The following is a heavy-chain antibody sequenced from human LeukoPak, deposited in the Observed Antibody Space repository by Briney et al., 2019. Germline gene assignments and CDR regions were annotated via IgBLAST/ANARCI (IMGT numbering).Heavy chain of an antibody. CDR3: ARGGGEVLNDDYGMDV. J-gene: IGHJ6*02. CDR2: ISSSSSYI. CDR1: GFTFSSYS. Sequence: PGGSLRLSCAASGFTFSSYSMNWVRQAPGKGLEWVSSISSSSSYIYYADSVKGRFTISRDNAKNSLYLQMNSLRAEDTAVYYCARGGGEVLNDDYGMDVWGQGTTVTVSS. V-gene: IGHV3-21*06. D-gene: IGHD2-8*01.